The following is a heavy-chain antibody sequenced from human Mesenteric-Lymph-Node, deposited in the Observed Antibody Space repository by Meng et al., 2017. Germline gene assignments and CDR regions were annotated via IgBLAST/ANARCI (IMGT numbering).Heavy chain of an antibody. CDR2: IIPILGIA. D-gene: IGHD3-22*01. CDR3: ARDRAVYYDSSGYYYGLPNAFEI. J-gene: IGHJ3*02. V-gene: IGHV1-69*02. CDR1: GGTFSSYT. Sequence: SVKVSCKASGGTFSSYTISWVRQAPGQGLEWMGRIIPILGIANYAQKFQGRVTMTTDTSTSTAYMELRSLRSDDTAVYYCARDRAVYYDSSGYYYGLPNAFEIWGQGTMFTVSS.